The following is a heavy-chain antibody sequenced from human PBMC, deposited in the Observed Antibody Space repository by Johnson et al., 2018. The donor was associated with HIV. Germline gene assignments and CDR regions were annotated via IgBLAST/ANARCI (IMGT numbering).Heavy chain of an antibody. Sequence: MQLVESGGGLVQPGGSLRLSCAASGFTFSNYWMSWVRQAPGKGLEWVANIKQDGSEKFYVDSVKGRFTISRDNANNSLFLQMNTLRIEDTAKYYCARESTAWGGDYVGYGLDVWGQGTLVAVSS. D-gene: IGHD5-18*01. V-gene: IGHV3-7*01. CDR1: GFTFSNYW. CDR3: ARESTAWGGDYVGYGLDV. CDR2: IKQDGSEK. J-gene: IGHJ3*01.